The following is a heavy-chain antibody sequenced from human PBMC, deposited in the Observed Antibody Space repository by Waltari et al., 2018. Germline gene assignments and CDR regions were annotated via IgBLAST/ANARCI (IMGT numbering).Heavy chain of an antibody. J-gene: IGHJ4*02. CDR1: GFTFSSFW. CDR2: VNNDGTTT. Sequence: EVQLVESGGGLVQPGGSLRLSCAASGFTFSSFWMHWVRQAPGKGPVWVSHVNNDGTTTNYADSVKGRFTISTEDAKNTLYLQMNSLGAEDTAMYYCARGMGRVGAPFDYWGQGTLVTVSS. CDR3: ARGMGRVGAPFDY. D-gene: IGHD1-26*01. V-gene: IGHV3-74*01.